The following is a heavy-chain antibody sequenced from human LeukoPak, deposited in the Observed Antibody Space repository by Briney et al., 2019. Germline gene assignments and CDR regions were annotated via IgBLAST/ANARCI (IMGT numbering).Heavy chain of an antibody. CDR2: ISGSGGST. V-gene: IGHV3-23*01. D-gene: IGHD1-26*01. CDR1: GFTFSSYS. CDR3: AKGGIVGATIDP. J-gene: IGHJ5*02. Sequence: GGSLRLSCAASGFTFSSYSMNWVRQAPGKGLEWVSAISGSGGSTYYADSVKGRFTISRDNSKNTLYLQMNSLRAEDTAVYYCAKGGIVGATIDPWGQGTLVTVSS.